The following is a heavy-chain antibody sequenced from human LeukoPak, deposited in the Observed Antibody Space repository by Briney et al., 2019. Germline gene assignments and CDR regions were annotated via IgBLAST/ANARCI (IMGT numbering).Heavy chain of an antibody. CDR2: INPNSGGT. D-gene: IGHD3-10*01. CDR1: GYTFTGYY. CDR3: ARAPPYYYGSGTDY. J-gene: IGHJ4*02. V-gene: IGHV1-2*06. Sequence: ASVKVSCKASGYTFTGYYMHWVRQAPGQGLEWMGRINPNSGGTNYAQKFQGRVTMTRDTSISTAYMELSRLRCDDTAVYYCARAPPYYYGSGTDYWGQGTLVTVSS.